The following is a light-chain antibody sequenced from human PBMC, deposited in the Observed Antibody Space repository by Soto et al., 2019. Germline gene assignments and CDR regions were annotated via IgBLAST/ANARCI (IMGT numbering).Light chain of an antibody. Sequence: EIVMTQSPATLSVSPGESATLSCRASQSVSNNYLAWYQQKPGQAPRLLIYGASNRATGIPDRFSGSGSGTDFTLTISDVQPEDFALYYCHQRQSWPRTFGQGTKVDI. V-gene: IGKV3D-15*01. CDR1: QSVSNN. CDR2: GAS. CDR3: HQRQSWPRT. J-gene: IGKJ1*01.